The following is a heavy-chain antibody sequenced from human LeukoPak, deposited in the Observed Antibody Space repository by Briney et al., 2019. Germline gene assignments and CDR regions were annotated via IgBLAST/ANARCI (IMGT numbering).Heavy chain of an antibody. Sequence: PGGSLRLSCAASGFTFSSYWMHWVRQAPGKGLVWVSRINSDGSNTIYADSVRGRFTISRDNAKNTLYLQMNSLRAEDTAVYYCAKDSYDRSGYYYYYFAYWGQGTQVTVSS. CDR1: GFTFSSYW. J-gene: IGHJ4*02. CDR3: AKDSYDRSGYYYYYFAY. V-gene: IGHV3-74*01. D-gene: IGHD3-22*01. CDR2: INSDGSNT.